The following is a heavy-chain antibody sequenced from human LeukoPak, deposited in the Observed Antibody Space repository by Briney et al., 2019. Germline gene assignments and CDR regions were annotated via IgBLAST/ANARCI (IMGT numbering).Heavy chain of an antibody. V-gene: IGHV4-39*07. CDR1: RGSVTSYY. D-gene: IGHD3-22*01. CDR2: IYYSGST. Sequence: SETLSLTCTVSRGSVTSYYWSWIRQPPGKGLEWIGSIYYSGSTYYNPSLKSRVTISVDTSKNQFSLKLSSVTAADTAVYYCARGAEDYYDSSGYYEPFSFDYWGQGTLVTVSS. J-gene: IGHJ4*02. CDR3: ARGAEDYYDSSGYYEPFSFDY.